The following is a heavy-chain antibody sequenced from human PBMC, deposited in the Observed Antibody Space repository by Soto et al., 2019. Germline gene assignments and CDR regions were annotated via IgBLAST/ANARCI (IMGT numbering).Heavy chain of an antibody. CDR2: INYSGRT. Sequence: PSETLSLTCSVSSGSISSSDYYWSLIRQPPGKGLEWIGYINYSGRTYYKPSLKSRLSMSVDTSKNQFSLRLTSVTAADTAVYYCAGQSYYDNNPFYPFDYRGQGTLVTVSS. CDR3: AGQSYYDNNPFYPFDY. V-gene: IGHV4-30-4*02. J-gene: IGHJ4*02. CDR1: SGSISSSDYY. D-gene: IGHD3-22*01.